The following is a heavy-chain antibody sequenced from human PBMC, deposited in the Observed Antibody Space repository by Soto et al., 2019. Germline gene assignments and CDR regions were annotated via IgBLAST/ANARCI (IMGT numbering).Heavy chain of an antibody. V-gene: IGHV4-34*01. D-gene: IGHD3-3*01. CDR3: ARAGSVGITIFGVVITTDYYYYGMDV. CDR1: GGSFSGYY. CDR2: INHSGST. Sequence: ETLSLTCAVYGGSFSGYYWSWIRQPPGKGLEWIGEINHSGSTNYNPSLKSRVTISVDTSKNQFSLKLSSVTAADTAVYYCARAGSVGITIFGVVITTDYYYYGMDVWGQGTTVTVSS. J-gene: IGHJ6*02.